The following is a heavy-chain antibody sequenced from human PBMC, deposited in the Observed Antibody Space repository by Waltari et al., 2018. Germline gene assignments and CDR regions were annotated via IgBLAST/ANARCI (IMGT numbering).Heavy chain of an antibody. Sequence: EVQLVESGGGLVKPGGSLRLSCAASGFTFSSYSMNWVRQAPGKGLEWVSSISSSRSYIYYADSVKGRFTISRDNAKNSLYLQMNSLRAEDTAVYYCAREPRVDCSSTSCYGEASDYWGQGTLVTVSS. CDR2: ISSSRSYI. J-gene: IGHJ4*02. CDR1: GFTFSSYS. CDR3: AREPRVDCSSTSCYGEASDY. D-gene: IGHD2-2*01. V-gene: IGHV3-21*01.